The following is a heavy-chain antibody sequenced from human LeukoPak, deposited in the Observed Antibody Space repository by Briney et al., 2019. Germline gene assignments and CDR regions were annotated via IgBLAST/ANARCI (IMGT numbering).Heavy chain of an antibody. J-gene: IGHJ6*02. D-gene: IGHD6-13*01. Sequence: RPSETLSLTCAVYGGSFSGYYWSWIRQPPGKGLEWIEEINHSGSTNYNPSLKSRVTISVDTSKNQFSLKLSSVTAADTAVYYCARGQSGPPRYSSSWRAYYGMDVWGQGTTVTVSS. CDR3: ARGQSGPPRYSSSWRAYYGMDV. V-gene: IGHV4-34*01. CDR2: INHSGST. CDR1: GGSFSGYY.